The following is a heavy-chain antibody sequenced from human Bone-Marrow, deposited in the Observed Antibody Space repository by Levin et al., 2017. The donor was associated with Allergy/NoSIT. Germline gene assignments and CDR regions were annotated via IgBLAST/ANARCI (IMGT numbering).Heavy chain of an antibody. CDR3: TSGIIAAAGTNFDY. V-gene: IGHV3-73*01. Sequence: GASVKASCAASGFTFSDSAMHWVRQASGKGLEWVGRIRSKANSYATAYAASAKGRFTISRDDSKNTAYLQMNSLKTEDTAVYYCTSGIIAAAGTNFDYWGQGTLVTVSS. D-gene: IGHD6-13*01. CDR1: GFTFSDSA. CDR2: IRSKANSYAT. J-gene: IGHJ4*02.